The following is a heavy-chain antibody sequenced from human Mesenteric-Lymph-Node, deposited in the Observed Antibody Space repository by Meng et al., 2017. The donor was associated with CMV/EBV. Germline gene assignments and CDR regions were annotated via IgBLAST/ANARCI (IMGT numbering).Heavy chain of an antibody. Sequence: GESLKISCAASGFTFSSYSMNWVRQAPGKGLEWVANIKQDGSQTNYVDSVKGRFTISRDNAKNSLYLQMNSLRAEDTAVYYCARGSTFWSGYYNNAEDYWGQGTLVTVSS. J-gene: IGHJ4*02. CDR1: GFTFSSYS. D-gene: IGHD3-3*01. CDR2: IKQDGSQT. V-gene: IGHV3-7*01. CDR3: ARGSTFWSGYYNNAEDY.